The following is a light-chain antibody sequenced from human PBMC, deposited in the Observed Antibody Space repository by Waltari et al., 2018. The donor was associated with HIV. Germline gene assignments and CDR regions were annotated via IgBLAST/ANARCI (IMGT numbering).Light chain of an antibody. CDR1: NLRTYY. CDR3: KTRDRSGNLYV. CDR2: GKN. Sequence: SSEVTQDPAVSVALGQTVKITCQGENLRTYYASWYQQKPGQAPVLVSYGKNKRPAEIPDRFSSSASRNTASLTITGAQEEDEADYYCKTRDRSGNLYVFGTGTTVTVL. J-gene: IGLJ1*01. V-gene: IGLV3-19*01.